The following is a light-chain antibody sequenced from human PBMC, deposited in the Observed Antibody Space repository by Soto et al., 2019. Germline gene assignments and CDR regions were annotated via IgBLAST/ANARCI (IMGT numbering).Light chain of an antibody. CDR1: SSNIGPTYD. V-gene: IGLV1-40*01. Sequence: QSVLTQPPSVSGAPGQRVTISCTGSSSNIGPTYDVHWYQQLPGTAPKLLIYANSNRPSGVPDRFSGSKSGTSASLAITGLQAEDEADYYCQSYDSSLSGSLVFGGGTKLTVL. CDR2: ANS. CDR3: QSYDSSLSGSLV. J-gene: IGLJ2*01.